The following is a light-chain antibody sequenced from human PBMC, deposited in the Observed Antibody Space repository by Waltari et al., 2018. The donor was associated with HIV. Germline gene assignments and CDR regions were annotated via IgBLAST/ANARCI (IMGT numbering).Light chain of an antibody. CDR2: DND. V-gene: IGLV1-51*01. Sequence: QSVLTQPPSLSAAPGQKVTISCSGRDSTIGNNFVSWYQQLPGAAPKLLIYDNDSRPSGISDRFSGSKSGTSATLGITGLQAGDEADYYCATWDNNLYVGQVFGGGTKLTVL. CDR3: ATWDNNLYVGQV. J-gene: IGLJ3*02. CDR1: DSTIGNNF.